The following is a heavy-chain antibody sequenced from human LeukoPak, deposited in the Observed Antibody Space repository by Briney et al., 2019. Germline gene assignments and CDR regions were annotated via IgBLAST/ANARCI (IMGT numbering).Heavy chain of an antibody. V-gene: IGHV1-2*02. CDR3: ARVHSSSWYSVGY. Sequence: ASVKVSCKASGYTFAGYYMHWVRQAPGQGLEWMGWINPNSGGTNYAQKFQGRVTMTRDTSISTAYMELSRLRSDDTAMYYCARVHSSSWYSVGYWGQGTLVTVSS. J-gene: IGHJ4*02. D-gene: IGHD6-13*01. CDR1: GYTFAGYY. CDR2: INPNSGGT.